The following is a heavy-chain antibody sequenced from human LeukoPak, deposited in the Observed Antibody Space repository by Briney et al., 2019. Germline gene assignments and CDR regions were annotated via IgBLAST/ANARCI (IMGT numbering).Heavy chain of an antibody. Sequence: SETLSLTCTVSGGSISSGSYYWSWIRQPAGKGLEWIGRIYTSGSTNYNPSLKSRVTISVDTSKNQFSLKLSSVTAADTAVYYCARGPGGKGITMVRGARGYYYMDVWGKGTTVTVSS. D-gene: IGHD3-10*01. CDR3: ARGPGGKGITMVRGARGYYYMDV. J-gene: IGHJ6*03. CDR2: IYTSGST. V-gene: IGHV4-61*02. CDR1: GGSISSGSYY.